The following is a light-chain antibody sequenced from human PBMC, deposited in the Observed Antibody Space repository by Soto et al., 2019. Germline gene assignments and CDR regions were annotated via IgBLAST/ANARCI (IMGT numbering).Light chain of an antibody. V-gene: IGLV3-21*01. CDR1: NIGSKG. CDR3: QVWDSGSAHVL. Sequence: SYELTQPPSVSVAPGETARISCGGNNIGSKGVHWYQQKAGQAPVLVIYSDTDLPPVIPERFSGSNSANMATLTISRVEAGDEADYYCQVWDSGSAHVLFGGGTKLTVL. J-gene: IGLJ2*01. CDR2: SDT.